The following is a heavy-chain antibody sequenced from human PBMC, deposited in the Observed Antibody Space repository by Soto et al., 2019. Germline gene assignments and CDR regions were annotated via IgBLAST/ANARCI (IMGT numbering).Heavy chain of an antibody. CDR1: GGSISSYY. CDR3: ARLGWGRNWNYKNDNYYYYYMDV. Sequence: PSETLSLTCTVSGGSISSYYWSWIRQPPGKGLEWIGYIYYSGSTNYNPSLKSRVTISVDTSKNQFSLKLSSVTAADTAVYYCARLGWGRNWNYKNDNYYYYYMDVWGKGTTVTVSS. CDR2: IYYSGST. V-gene: IGHV4-59*08. D-gene: IGHD1-7*01. J-gene: IGHJ6*03.